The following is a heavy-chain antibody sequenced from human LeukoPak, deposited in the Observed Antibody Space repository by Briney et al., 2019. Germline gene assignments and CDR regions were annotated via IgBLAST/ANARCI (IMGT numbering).Heavy chain of an antibody. D-gene: IGHD3-22*01. J-gene: IGHJ3*02. CDR2: MNPNTGNT. CDR1: GYTFTNYD. CDR3: ARAARIGYYDSSGYYQDAFDI. V-gene: IGHV1-8*01. Sequence: ASVKVSCKASGYTFTNYDINWVRQATEQGLEWMGWMNPNTGNTAYAQKFQGRVSMTGDTSISTAYLELNSLRAEDTAVYYCARAARIGYYDSSGYYQDAFDIWGQGTMVTVSS.